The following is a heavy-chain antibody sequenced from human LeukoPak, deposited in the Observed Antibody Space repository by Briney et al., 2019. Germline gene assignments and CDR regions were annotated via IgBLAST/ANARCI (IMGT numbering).Heavy chain of an antibody. CDR2: VNPNSGAT. D-gene: IGHD3-16*01. V-gene: IGHV1-2*02. Sequence: ASVKVSCKASVYTFTGYYMHWVRQAPGQGLEWMGWVNPNSGATNNAQKFQGRITMTRDTSITTAYLELSRLRSDDTAVYYCARVGGDYVWGSINFDYWGQGTLVTVSS. J-gene: IGHJ4*02. CDR1: VYTFTGYY. CDR3: ARVGGDYVWGSINFDY.